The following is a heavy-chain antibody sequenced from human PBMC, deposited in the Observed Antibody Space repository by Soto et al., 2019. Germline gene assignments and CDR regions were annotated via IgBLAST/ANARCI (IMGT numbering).Heavy chain of an antibody. CDR1: GYTFTSYA. V-gene: IGHV1-3*01. Sequence: GASVKVSCKASGYTFTSYAMHWVRQAPGQRLEWMGWINAGNGNTKYSQKFQGRVTITRDTSASTAYMELSSLRSEDTAVYHCARATVGRYYYDSSGYPFDYWGQGTLVTVSS. CDR2: INAGNGNT. D-gene: IGHD3-22*01. J-gene: IGHJ4*02. CDR3: ARATVGRYYYDSSGYPFDY.